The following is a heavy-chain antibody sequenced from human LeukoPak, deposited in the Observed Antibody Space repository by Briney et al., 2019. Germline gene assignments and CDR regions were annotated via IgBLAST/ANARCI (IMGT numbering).Heavy chain of an antibody. D-gene: IGHD3-22*01. CDR1: GFTFSSYA. Sequence: GGSLRLSCAASGFTFSSYAMSWVRQAPGKGLEWVSSISGSGNRTYYADSVKGRFTISRDFSKNTVFLHMNSLRAEDTAMYYCARGDDSGYYDYFDYWGQGALVTVSS. V-gene: IGHV3-23*01. CDR3: ARGDDSGYYDYFDY. J-gene: IGHJ4*02. CDR2: ISGSGNRT.